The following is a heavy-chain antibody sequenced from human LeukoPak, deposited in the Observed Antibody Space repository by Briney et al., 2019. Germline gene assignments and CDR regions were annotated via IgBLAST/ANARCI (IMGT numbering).Heavy chain of an antibody. J-gene: IGHJ4*02. D-gene: IGHD1-26*01. CDR3: ARPHSGIGSSPFDY. CDR1: GYIFTGYF. Sequence: ASVKVSCKASGYIFTGYFMHWVRQAPGQGLEWMGRINPNTGDTIYAQKFQGRVTLTRDTSISTAYMVLSRLRSDDTAIYYCARPHSGIGSSPFDYWGQGALVTVSS. V-gene: IGHV1-2*06. CDR2: INPNTGDT.